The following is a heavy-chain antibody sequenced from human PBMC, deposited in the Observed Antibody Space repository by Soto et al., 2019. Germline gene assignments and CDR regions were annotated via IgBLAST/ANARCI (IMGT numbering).Heavy chain of an antibody. D-gene: IGHD3-10*01. J-gene: IGHJ3*02. CDR1: GYTFTGYY. CDR3: ARGATSSRRYYGSGTVPGAVDI. CDR2: INPNSGGT. V-gene: IGHV1-2*04. Sequence: RASVKVSCKASGYTFTGYYMHWVRQAPGQGLEWMGWINPNSGGTNYAQKFQGWVTMTRDTSISTAYMELSRLRSDDTAVYYCARGATSSRRYYGSGTVPGAVDIWGQGTMVTVSS.